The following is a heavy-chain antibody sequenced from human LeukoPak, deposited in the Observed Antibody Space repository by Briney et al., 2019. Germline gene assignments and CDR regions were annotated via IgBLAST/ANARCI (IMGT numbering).Heavy chain of an antibody. D-gene: IGHD2-15*01. CDR2: INPDSGDT. J-gene: IGHJ5*02. CDR1: GYTFTGYY. V-gene: IGHV1-2*02. Sequence: ASVKVSCKASGYTFTGYYIHWVRQAPGQGLEWMGWINPDSGDTNYAQRFQGRATMTRDTSISTTYMELSRLRSDDTAVYYCASFGGREPRFDPWGQGTLVTVSS. CDR3: ASFGGREPRFDP.